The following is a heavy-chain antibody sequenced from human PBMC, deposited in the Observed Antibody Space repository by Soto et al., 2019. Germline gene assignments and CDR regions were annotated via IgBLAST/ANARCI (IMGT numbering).Heavy chain of an antibody. CDR2: ISGSGDST. CDR1: GFTFSSFA. J-gene: IGHJ3*02. D-gene: IGHD2-2*02. Sequence: EVQLLESGGGLVQPGGSLRLSCAASGFTFSSFAMSWVRQAPGKGLEWVSTISGSGDSTQYADSVKGRFTISRDNSNNTLFLQMNSPRGEDTAIYFCAKDRWPIVVVPTAIEVYDIWGQGTMVTVSS. CDR3: AKDRWPIVVVPTAIEVYDI. V-gene: IGHV3-23*01.